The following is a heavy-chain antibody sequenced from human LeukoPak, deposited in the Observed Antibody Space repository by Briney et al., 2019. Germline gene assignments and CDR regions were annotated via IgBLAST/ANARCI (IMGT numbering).Heavy chain of an antibody. CDR2: ISAYNGNT. V-gene: IGHV1-18*01. J-gene: IGHJ4*02. CDR1: GYTFTSYG. CDR3: ARELPGNDFWSHDGY. D-gene: IGHD3-3*01. Sequence: GASVKVSCKASGYTFTSYGISWVRQAPGQGLEWMGWISAYNGNTNYAQKLQGRVTMTTDTSTSTAYMELRSLRSDDTAVYYCARELPGNDFWSHDGYWGQGTLVTVSS.